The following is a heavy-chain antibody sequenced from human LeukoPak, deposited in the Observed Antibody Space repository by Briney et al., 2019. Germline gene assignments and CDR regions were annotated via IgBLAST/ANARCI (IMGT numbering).Heavy chain of an antibody. CDR3: ASRRIAARLGFFDY. CDR1: GGSFSGYY. D-gene: IGHD6-6*01. J-gene: IGHJ4*02. Sequence: PSETLSLTCAVYGGSFSGYYWSWIRQPPGKGLEWIGEINHSGSTNYNPSLKSRVTLSVDTSKNQFSLKLSSVTAADTAVYYCASRRIAARLGFFDYWGQGTLVTVSS. V-gene: IGHV4-34*01. CDR2: INHSGST.